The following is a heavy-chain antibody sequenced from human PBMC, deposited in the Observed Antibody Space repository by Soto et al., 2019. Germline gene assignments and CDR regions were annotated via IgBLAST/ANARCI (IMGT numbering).Heavy chain of an antibody. CDR2: IDPCDSYT. CDR3: ARHNRYSSTWFEGWFDP. Sequence: GESLKISCKGSGYRFTSYWISWVRQMPGKGLELMWRIDPCDSYTNYSPSFQGHVTISADKSISTAYLQWSSLKASDTAIYYCARHNRYSSTWFEGWFDPWGQGTLVTVSS. V-gene: IGHV5-10-1*01. D-gene: IGHD6-13*01. CDR1: GYRFTSYW. J-gene: IGHJ5*02.